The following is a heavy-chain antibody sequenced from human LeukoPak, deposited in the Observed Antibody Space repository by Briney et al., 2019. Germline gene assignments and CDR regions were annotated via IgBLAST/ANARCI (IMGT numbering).Heavy chain of an antibody. V-gene: IGHV3-66*02. Sequence: GGSLRLSCAASGFTVSSHYMSWVRQAPGKGLEWASVIYSGGSTYYADSVKGRFTISRDNSKNTLYLQMNSLRAEDTAVYYCARESSSRDAFDIWGQGTMVTVSS. CDR1: GFTVSSHY. CDR2: IYSGGST. D-gene: IGHD6-6*01. CDR3: ARESSSRDAFDI. J-gene: IGHJ3*02.